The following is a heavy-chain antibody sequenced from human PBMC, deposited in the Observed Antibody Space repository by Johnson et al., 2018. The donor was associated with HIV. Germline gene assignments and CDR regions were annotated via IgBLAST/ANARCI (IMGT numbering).Heavy chain of an antibody. V-gene: IGHV3-30*04. CDR3: ARKADAFEI. J-gene: IGHJ3*02. CDR1: GFTFSSYA. CDR2: ISYDGSNK. Sequence: QVQLVESGGGVVQPGRSLRLSCAASGFTFSSYAMHWVRQAPGKGLEWVAVISYDGSNKYYADSVKGRFTISGDSSKNTLYLQMNSLRAEDTAVYYCARKADAFEIWGQGTMITVSS.